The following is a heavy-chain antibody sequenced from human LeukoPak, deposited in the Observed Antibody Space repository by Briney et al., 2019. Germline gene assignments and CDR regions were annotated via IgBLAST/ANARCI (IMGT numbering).Heavy chain of an antibody. CDR2: IYTSGST. Sequence: SQTLSLTCTVAGGSISTFSCSWIRQPAGKGLEWIERIYTSGSTTYNPSLKSRVPMSVDTSKNQFSLNLTSAIAADTAVYYCARETGAALDYWGHGTLVTVSS. V-gene: IGHV4-4*07. CDR3: ARETGAALDY. J-gene: IGHJ4*01. CDR1: GGSISTFS. D-gene: IGHD2-15*01.